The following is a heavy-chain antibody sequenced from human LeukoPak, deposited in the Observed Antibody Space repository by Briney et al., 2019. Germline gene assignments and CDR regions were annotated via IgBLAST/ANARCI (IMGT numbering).Heavy chain of an antibody. D-gene: IGHD3-10*01. J-gene: IGHJ4*02. V-gene: IGHV4-39*01. CDR2: IYYSGST. CDR3: ARYYGSGTLADY. Sequence: PSETLSLTCTVSGGSISSSSYYWGWIRQPPGKGLEWIGSIYYSGSTYYNPSLKSRFTISVDTSKNQFSLKLSSVTAADTAVYYCARYYGSGTLADYWGQGTLVTVSS. CDR1: GGSISSSSYY.